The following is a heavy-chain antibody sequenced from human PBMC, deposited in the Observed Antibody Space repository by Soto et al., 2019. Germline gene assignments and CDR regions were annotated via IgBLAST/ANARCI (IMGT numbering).Heavy chain of an antibody. Sequence: LSLTCTVSGGSISSYYWSWIRQPPGKGLEWIGYIYYSGSTNYNPSLKSRVTISVDTSKNQFSLKLSSVTAADTAVYYCARDRYYDSSGYITGYGMDVWGQGTTVTVSS. V-gene: IGHV4-59*01. J-gene: IGHJ6*02. CDR2: IYYSGST. CDR1: GGSISSYY. D-gene: IGHD3-22*01. CDR3: ARDRYYDSSGYITGYGMDV.